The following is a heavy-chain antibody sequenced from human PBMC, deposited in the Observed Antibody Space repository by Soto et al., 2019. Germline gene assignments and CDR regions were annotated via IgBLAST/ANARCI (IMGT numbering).Heavy chain of an antibody. D-gene: IGHD1-1*01. CDR1: GYTFTTYG. V-gene: IGHV1-18*01. CDR3: ARGRYGDY. CDR2: ISAHNGNT. J-gene: IGHJ4*02. Sequence: QVHLVQSGAEVKKPGASVKVSCKGSGYTFTTYGITWVRQAPGQGLEWMGWISAHNGNTNYAQKLQGRVTVTRDTSTSTAYMELRRLSSAATAVYYCARGRYGDYWGQGALVTVSS.